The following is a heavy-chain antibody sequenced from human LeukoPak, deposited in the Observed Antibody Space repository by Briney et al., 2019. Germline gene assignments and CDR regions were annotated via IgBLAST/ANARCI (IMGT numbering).Heavy chain of an antibody. Sequence: SGTLSLTCAVSGASIRSSTNWWSWVRQPPGKGLEWIGEIYHSGSTNYNPSLKSRVTISVDTSKNQFSLKLSSVTAADTAVYYCARLVAYWGQGTLVTVSS. CDR1: GASIRSSTNW. CDR3: ARLVAY. CDR2: IYHSGST. J-gene: IGHJ4*02. V-gene: IGHV4-4*02.